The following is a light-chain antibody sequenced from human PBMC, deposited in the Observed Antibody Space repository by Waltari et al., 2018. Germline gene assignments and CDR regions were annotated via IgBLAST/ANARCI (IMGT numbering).Light chain of an antibody. CDR3: MQSTQFRT. J-gene: IGKJ4*01. Sequence: EIVMTQTPLSSPVTLGQPASISCRSSQSPVHSDGNTYLSWLHQRPGQPPRLLIYKVSNRVSGVPDRVSGSGAGTDFTLKISRVTAEDVGIYYCMQSTQFRTFGGGTRVEIK. CDR2: KVS. CDR1: QSPVHSDGNTY. V-gene: IGKV2-24*01.